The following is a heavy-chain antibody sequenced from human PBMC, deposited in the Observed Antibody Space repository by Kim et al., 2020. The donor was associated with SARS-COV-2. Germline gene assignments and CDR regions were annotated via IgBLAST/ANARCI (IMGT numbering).Heavy chain of an antibody. CDR2: T. Sequence: TYYTDSSKSRFPTSRNNSKNTLYLQMNSLRAEDTAVYYCAKDWGSWSPGYWGQGSLVTVSS. V-gene: IGHV3-23*01. CDR3: AKDWGSWSPGY. J-gene: IGHJ4*02. D-gene: IGHD6-13*01.